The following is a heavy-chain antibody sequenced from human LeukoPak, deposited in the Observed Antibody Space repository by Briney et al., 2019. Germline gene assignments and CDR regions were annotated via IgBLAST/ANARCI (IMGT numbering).Heavy chain of an antibody. CDR2: IFSGGSA. Sequence: PGGSLRLSCAASGFTVSRGYMSWVRQAPGKGLEWVSVIFSGGSAFYADSVKGRFTISRDNSKNTLYLQMNSLRAEDTAVYYCARCYYDGSGYYYYFDYWGQGTLVTVSS. CDR1: GFTVSRGY. J-gene: IGHJ4*02. V-gene: IGHV3-53*01. CDR3: ARCYYDGSGYYYYFDY. D-gene: IGHD3-22*01.